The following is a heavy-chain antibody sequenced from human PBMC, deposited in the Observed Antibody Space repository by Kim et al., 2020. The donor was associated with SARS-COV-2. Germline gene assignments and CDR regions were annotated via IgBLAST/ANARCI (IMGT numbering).Heavy chain of an antibody. D-gene: IGHD2-21*02. V-gene: IGHV1-3*01. CDR2: INAANGNT. J-gene: IGHJ3*02. CDR3: GRASDGSFDI. Sequence: ASVKVSCKASGYTFTSNAIHWVRQAPGQRLECMGRINAANGNTKYSQILEGRVIIRRDTSATTAYMELSSLTSEDTAVYYCGRASDGSFDIWGPGTTVTVS. CDR1: GYTFTSNA.